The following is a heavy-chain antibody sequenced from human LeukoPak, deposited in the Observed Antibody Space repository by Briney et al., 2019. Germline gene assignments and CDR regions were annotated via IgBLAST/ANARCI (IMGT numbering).Heavy chain of an antibody. D-gene: IGHD3-10*01. CDR3: ENNEDCYASGSFAP. J-gene: IGHJ5*02. CDR1: GFTFSNYA. Sequence: GGSLKLSCAASGFTFSNYAMGWVRQAPGKGLGWVSGISGSGGSTYYGESVKGRFTSSRHNSKNTLYLQMNSLRPDDTAVYYCENNEDCYASGSFAPWGQGTLVTVSS. CDR2: ISGSGGST. V-gene: IGHV3-23*01.